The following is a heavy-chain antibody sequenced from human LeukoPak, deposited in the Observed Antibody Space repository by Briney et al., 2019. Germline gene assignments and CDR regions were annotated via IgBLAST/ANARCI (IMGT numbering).Heavy chain of an antibody. Sequence: GGSLRLPCAASGFIFSSYEMNWVRQAPGKGLEWVSYISSGGSTIYYADSVKGRFTISRDNAKNSLYLQMNSLRAEDTAVYYCARVGWFGGFYFDYWGQGILVTVSS. J-gene: IGHJ4*02. CDR3: ARVGWFGGFYFDY. D-gene: IGHD3-10*01. CDR1: GFIFSSYE. V-gene: IGHV3-48*03. CDR2: ISSGGSTI.